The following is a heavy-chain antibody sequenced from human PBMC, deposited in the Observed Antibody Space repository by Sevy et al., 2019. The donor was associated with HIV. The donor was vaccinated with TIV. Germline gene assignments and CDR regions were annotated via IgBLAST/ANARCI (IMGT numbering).Heavy chain of an antibody. CDR1: GFSVSSNY. Sequence: GGSLRLSCVVSGFSVSSNYMSWVRQAPGKGLEWVSNIYSDGRTYYADSVRGRFTISRDTSKNTVYLEMKSLRAEGTAVSYCTREDIVLGEDNYYGMDVWGHGTTVTVSS. CDR3: TREDIVLGEDNYYGMDV. V-gene: IGHV3-53*01. D-gene: IGHD2-15*01. J-gene: IGHJ6*02. CDR2: IYSDGRT.